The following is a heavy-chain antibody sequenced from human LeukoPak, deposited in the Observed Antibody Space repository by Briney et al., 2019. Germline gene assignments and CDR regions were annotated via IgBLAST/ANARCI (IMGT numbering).Heavy chain of an antibody. D-gene: IGHD3-22*01. CDR2: IYYSGST. CDR1: GGSISSYY. Sequence: PSETLSLTCTVSGGSISSYYWSWIRQPPGKGLEWIGYIYYSGSTNYNPSLKSRVTISVDTSKNQFSLKPSSVTAADTAVYYCARPYVEYYYDSSGYLGPGAFDIWGQGTKVTVSS. CDR3: ARPYVEYYYDSSGYLGPGAFDI. J-gene: IGHJ3*02. V-gene: IGHV4-59*01.